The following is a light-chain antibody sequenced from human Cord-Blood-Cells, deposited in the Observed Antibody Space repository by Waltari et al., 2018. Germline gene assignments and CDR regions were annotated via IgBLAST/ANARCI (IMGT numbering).Light chain of an antibody. CDR1: SSDGGGSNY. CDR2: DVS. J-gene: IGLJ1*01. Sequence: QSALTQPRSVSGSPRQSVTISCPGTSSDGGGSNYVSWYQQHPGKAPKLMIYDVSKRPSGVPDRFSGSKSGNTASLTISGLQAEDEADYYCCSYAGSYTFVFGTGTKVTVL. CDR3: CSYAGSYTFV. V-gene: IGLV2-11*01.